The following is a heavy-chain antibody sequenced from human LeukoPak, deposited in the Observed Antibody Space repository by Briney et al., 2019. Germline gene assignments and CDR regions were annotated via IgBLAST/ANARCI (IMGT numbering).Heavy chain of an antibody. CDR1: GYSISSGYY. J-gene: IGHJ4*02. CDR2: IYHSGST. D-gene: IGHD3-22*01. CDR3: ARLPSYYDSSGYSY. Sequence: PSETLSLTCAVSGYSISSGYYWGWIRQPPGKGLEWIGSIYHSGSTYYNPSLKSRVTISVDTSKNQISLKLSSVTAADTAVYYCARLPSYYDSSGYSYWGQGTLVTVSS. V-gene: IGHV4-38-2*01.